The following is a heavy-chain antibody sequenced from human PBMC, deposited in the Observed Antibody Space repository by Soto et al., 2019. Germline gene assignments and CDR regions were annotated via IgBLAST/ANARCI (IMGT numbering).Heavy chain of an antibody. D-gene: IGHD4-17*01. CDR2: ISYDDRYK. V-gene: IGHV3-33*01. CDR1: GFTFDNYG. CDR3: AGGDYGDSIDY. J-gene: IGHJ4*02. Sequence: QVHLVESGGGVVQPGRTLRLSCAASGFTFDNYGMLWVRQAPGKGLEWVALISYDDRYKYYTDSVRGRFTISRDNSKNMVVLPMNSLKGDHTAVYYCAGGDYGDSIDYWGQGTLVTVAS.